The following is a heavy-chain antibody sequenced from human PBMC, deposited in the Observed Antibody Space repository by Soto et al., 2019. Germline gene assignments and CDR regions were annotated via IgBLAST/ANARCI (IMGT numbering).Heavy chain of an antibody. Sequence: ASVKVSCTASGYTFTGYYMHWVRQAPGQGLEWMGWINPNSGGTNYAQKFQGRVTMTRDTSISTAYMELSRLRSDDTAVYYCARDGWKDSSSAEVGGFVPYYYGMDVGGQGTTVTVSS. V-gene: IGHV1-2*02. CDR3: ARDGWKDSSSAEVGGFVPYYYGMDV. CDR2: INPNSGGT. J-gene: IGHJ6*02. D-gene: IGHD6-6*01. CDR1: GYTFTGYY.